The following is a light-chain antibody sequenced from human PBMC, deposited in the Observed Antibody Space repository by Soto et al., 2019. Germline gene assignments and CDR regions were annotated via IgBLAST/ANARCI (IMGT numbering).Light chain of an antibody. CDR1: SSDVGGYNY. Sequence: ALTQPASVSGSPGQSITISCTGTSSDVGGYNYVSWYQQHPGKAPKLVIYEVSNRPSGVSNRFSGSKSGNTASLTISGLQAEDETDYYCSSYTSSSTYVFGTGTKVTVL. CDR3: SSYTSSSTYV. J-gene: IGLJ1*01. V-gene: IGLV2-14*01. CDR2: EVS.